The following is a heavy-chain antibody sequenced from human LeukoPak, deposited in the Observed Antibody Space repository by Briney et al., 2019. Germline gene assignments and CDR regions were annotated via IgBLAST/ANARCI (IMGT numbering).Heavy chain of an antibody. J-gene: IGHJ5*02. CDR2: IRYGGSNK. CDR1: GFTFSSYG. Sequence: PGGSLRLSCAASGFTFSSYGMHWVPQAPGKGLEWVAFIRYGGSNKYYADSVKGRFTISRDNSKNTLYLQMNSLRAEDTAVYYCAKDLLHSMTTVSWGQGTLVTVSS. V-gene: IGHV3-30*02. D-gene: IGHD4-17*01. CDR3: AKDLLHSMTTVS.